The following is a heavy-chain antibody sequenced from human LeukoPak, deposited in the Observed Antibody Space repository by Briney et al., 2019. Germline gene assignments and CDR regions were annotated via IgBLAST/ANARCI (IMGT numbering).Heavy chain of an antibody. D-gene: IGHD2/OR15-2a*01. CDR2: SNANSGGT. Sequence: ASVKVSCKASGYTFSAYYMNWVRQAPGQGLEWMGWSNANSGGTNYAQKFQGRVTLTRDTSISTAYMELNELRSDDTAVYYCARGLAEYGAFDIWGQGTMVTVSS. J-gene: IGHJ3*02. CDR1: GYTFSAYY. CDR3: ARGLAEYGAFDI. V-gene: IGHV1-2*02.